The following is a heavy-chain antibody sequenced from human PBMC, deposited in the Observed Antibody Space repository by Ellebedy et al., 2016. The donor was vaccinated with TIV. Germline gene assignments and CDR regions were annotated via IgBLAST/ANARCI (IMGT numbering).Heavy chain of an antibody. CDR3: AKDSPYYDSSEMGL. Sequence: GESLKISCAASRFTFSNYAMSWARQAPGKGLEWVSAVSGSGGSTYYADSVKGRFTISRDNPKNTLYLQMNSLRAEDTAVYYCAKDSPYYDSSEMGLWGQGTLVTVSS. CDR2: VSGSGGST. CDR1: RFTFSNYA. V-gene: IGHV3-23*01. J-gene: IGHJ1*01. D-gene: IGHD3-22*01.